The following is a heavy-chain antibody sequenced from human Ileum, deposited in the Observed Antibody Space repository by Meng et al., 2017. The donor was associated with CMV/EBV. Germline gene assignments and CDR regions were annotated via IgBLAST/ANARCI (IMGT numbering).Heavy chain of an antibody. CDR2: INPNSGGT. J-gene: IGHJ4*02. V-gene: IGHV1-2*02. CDR3: ARVKERRDGYNYEGGFDY. Sequence: ASVKVSCKASGYTFTGYYMHWVRQAPGQGLEWMGWINPNSGGTNYAQKFQGRVTMTRDTSISTAYMELSRLRSDDTAVYHCARVKERRDGYNYEGGFDYWGQGTLVTVSS. D-gene: IGHD5-24*01. CDR1: GYTFTGYY.